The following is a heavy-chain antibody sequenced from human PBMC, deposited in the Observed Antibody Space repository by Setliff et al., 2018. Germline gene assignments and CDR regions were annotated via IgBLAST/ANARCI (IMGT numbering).Heavy chain of an antibody. D-gene: IGHD2-21*02. V-gene: IGHV4-4*07. CDR1: GGSISSYY. Sequence: SETLSLTCTVSGGSISSYYWSWIRQPAGKGLEWIGRIYTSGSTNYNPSLKSRVTISVDRSKDQFSLRLTSVTAADTAVYYCARTPRGGNSAVDIWGQGTRVTGS. CDR3: ARTPRGGNSAVDI. CDR2: IYTSGST. J-gene: IGHJ3*02.